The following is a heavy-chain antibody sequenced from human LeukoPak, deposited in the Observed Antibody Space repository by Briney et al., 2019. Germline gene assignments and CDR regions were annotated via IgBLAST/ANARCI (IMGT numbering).Heavy chain of an antibody. CDR2: IWCDGSNK. Sequence: GGSLRLSCAASGFTFSSYGMHWVRQAPGKWLEWVAVIWCDGSNKYYADSVKGRFTISRDNSKNTLYLQMNSLRAEDTAVYYSAKGESSTTWYYFDYWGQGTLVSVSS. J-gene: IGHJ4*02. CDR1: GFTFSSYG. CDR3: AKGESSTTWYYFDY. V-gene: IGHV3-33*06. D-gene: IGHD6-13*01.